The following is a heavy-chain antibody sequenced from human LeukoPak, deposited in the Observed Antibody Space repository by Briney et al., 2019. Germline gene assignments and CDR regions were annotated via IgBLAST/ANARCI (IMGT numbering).Heavy chain of an antibody. V-gene: IGHV4-34*01. CDR3: ARAHPGIAAAGPRHFDY. CDR1: GFTFSSYA. CDR2: INHSGST. Sequence: GSLRLSCAASGFTFSSYAMSWVRQPPGKGLEWIGEINHSGSTNYNPSLKSRVTISVDTSKNQFSLKLSSVTAADTAVYYCARAHPGIAAAGPRHFDYWGQGTLVTVSS. D-gene: IGHD6-13*01. J-gene: IGHJ4*02.